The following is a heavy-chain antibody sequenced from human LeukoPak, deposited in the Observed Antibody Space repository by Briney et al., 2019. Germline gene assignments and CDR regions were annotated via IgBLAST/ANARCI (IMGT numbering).Heavy chain of an antibody. CDR3: ARGDSSTFWFDY. D-gene: IGHD2/OR15-2a*01. Sequence: PSQTLSLTCTVSSGSISSGGYYWSWIRQHPGKGLEWIGYIYYSGSTYYNPSLKSRVTISVDTSKNQFSLKLSSVTAADTAVYYCARGDSSTFWFDYWGQGTLVTVSS. V-gene: IGHV4-31*03. J-gene: IGHJ4*02. CDR2: IYYSGST. CDR1: SGSISSGGYY.